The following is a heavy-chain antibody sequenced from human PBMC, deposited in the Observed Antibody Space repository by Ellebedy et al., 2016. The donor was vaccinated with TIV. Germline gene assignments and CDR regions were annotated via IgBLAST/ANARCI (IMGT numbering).Heavy chain of an antibody. D-gene: IGHD5-24*01. V-gene: IGHV4-59*01. J-gene: IGHJ4*02. CDR1: GGSISSYS. CDR3: VRGRDAYKTGY. Sequence: MPSETLSLTCTVSGGSISSYSWSWIRQPPGKGLEWIGYILNDGSTRYNPSLKSRVTISVDTSKKLFSLKLNSVTAADTAVYYCVRGRDAYKTGYWGQGTLVSVSS. CDR2: ILNDGST.